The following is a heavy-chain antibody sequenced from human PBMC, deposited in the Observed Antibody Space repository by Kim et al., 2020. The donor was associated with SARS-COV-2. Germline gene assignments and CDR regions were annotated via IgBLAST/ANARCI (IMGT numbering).Heavy chain of an antibody. CDR1: GGSISSGGYY. CDR3: ARVLIRSQAFDI. D-gene: IGHD3-10*01. CDR2: IYYSGST. V-gene: IGHV4-31*03. Sequence: SETLSLTCTVSGGSISSGGYYWSWIRQHPGKGLEWIGYIYYSGSTYYNPSLKSRVTISVDTSKNQFSLKLSSVTAADTAVYYCARVLIRSQAFDIWGQGTMVTVSS. J-gene: IGHJ3*02.